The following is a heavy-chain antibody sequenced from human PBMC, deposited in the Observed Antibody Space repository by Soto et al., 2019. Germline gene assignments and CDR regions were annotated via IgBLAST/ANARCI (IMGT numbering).Heavy chain of an antibody. CDR2: IFPRDSDT. V-gene: IGHV5-51*01. J-gene: IGHJ4*02. CDR3: ARSYYDSSGYYYDMDY. Sequence: PGESLKISCKGSGYNYDTYWIAWVRQIPGKGLEWMGIIFPRDSDTRYRPSFQGQVTISADRSTTTAYLQWYSLKASDTAMYYCARSYYDSSGYYYDMDYWGQGTLVTVSS. D-gene: IGHD3-22*01. CDR1: GYNYDTYW.